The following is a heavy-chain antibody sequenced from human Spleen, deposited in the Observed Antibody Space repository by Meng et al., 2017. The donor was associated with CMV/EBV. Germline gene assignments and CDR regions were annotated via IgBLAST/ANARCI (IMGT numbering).Heavy chain of an antibody. D-gene: IGHD2-2*01. Sequence: QVQLQESGPGLVKLSETLSLTCTVSGGSISSYYWSWIRQPAGKGLEWIGEINHSGSTNYNPSLKSRVTISVDTSKNQFSLKLSSVTAADTAVYYCARGRSSGIVVVPAANFDYWGQGTLVTVSS. V-gene: IGHV4-59*12. CDR2: INHSGST. J-gene: IGHJ4*02. CDR3: ARGRSSGIVVVPAANFDY. CDR1: GGSISSYY.